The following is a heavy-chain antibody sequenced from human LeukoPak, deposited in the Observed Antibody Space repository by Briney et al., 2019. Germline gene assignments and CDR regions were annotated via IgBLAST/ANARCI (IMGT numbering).Heavy chain of an antibody. CDR3: ARVRLNAFDI. D-gene: IGHD3-16*01. CDR2: INPNGGAT. V-gene: IGHV1-2*02. Sequence: GASVKVSCKASEYTFIGYYMHWVRQAHGQGPEWMGWINPNGGATNYAQKFQGRVTMTRDTSIGTAYMELSRLRSDDTAVYYCARVRLNAFDISGQGTMVIVSS. CDR1: EYTFIGYY. J-gene: IGHJ3*02.